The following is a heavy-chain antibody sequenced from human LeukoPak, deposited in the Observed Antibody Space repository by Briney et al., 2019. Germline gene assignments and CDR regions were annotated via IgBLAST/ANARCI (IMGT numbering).Heavy chain of an antibody. CDR3: ARHVGATRDLDP. CDR1: GYPFTFYY. J-gene: IGHJ5*02. CDR2: INPDSGVT. Sequence: GASVKLSCRASGYPFTFYYIHWVRHAPGQGREWMGWINPDSGVTDHSQEFQGRVTMTRDTSINTAYMEISSLRFDDTALYYCARHVGATRDLDPWGQGTLVTVAS. D-gene: IGHD1-26*01. V-gene: IGHV1-2*02.